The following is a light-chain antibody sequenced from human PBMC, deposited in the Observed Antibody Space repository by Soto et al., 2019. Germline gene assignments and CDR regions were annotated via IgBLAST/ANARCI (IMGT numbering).Light chain of an antibody. J-gene: IGKJ1*01. V-gene: IGKV3-15*01. CDR3: QQYGSSGT. Sequence: EVVMTQSPATLSVSPGDTATLSCRASQSVSGSLAWYQQKPGQPPRLLIYGSSTRATGVPARFSGSGSGTDFTLTISRLEPEDFAVYYCQQYGSSGTFGQGTKVDIK. CDR2: GSS. CDR1: QSVSGS.